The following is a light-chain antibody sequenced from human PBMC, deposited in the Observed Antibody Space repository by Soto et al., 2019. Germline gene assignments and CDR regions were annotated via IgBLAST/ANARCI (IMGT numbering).Light chain of an antibody. CDR3: QKYNSAPALT. CDR1: QSISSW. CDR2: DAS. Sequence: DIQMTQSPSTLSASVGDRVTITCRASQSISSWLAWYQQKPGKAPKLLIYDASSLESGVPSRFSGSGSGTDFTLTISSLQPEDVATYYCQKYNSAPALTFGGGTKVDNK. J-gene: IGKJ4*01. V-gene: IGKV1-5*01.